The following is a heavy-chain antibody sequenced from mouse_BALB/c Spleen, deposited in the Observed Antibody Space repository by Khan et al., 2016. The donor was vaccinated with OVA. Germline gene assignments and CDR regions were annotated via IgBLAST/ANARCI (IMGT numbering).Heavy chain of an antibody. CDR1: GYAFSSYW. J-gene: IGHJ2*01. V-gene: IGHV1-80*01. Sequence: QVQLKESGAELVRPGSSVKISCKASGYAFSSYWMNWVKQRPGQGLEWIGQIYPGDGDTNYNGKFKGKDTLTADKSSSTAYMQLSSLTSEDSAVYFCARNYGTLNYWGQGTTLTVSS. CDR3: ARNYGTLNY. CDR2: IYPGDGDT. D-gene: IGHD1-1*01.